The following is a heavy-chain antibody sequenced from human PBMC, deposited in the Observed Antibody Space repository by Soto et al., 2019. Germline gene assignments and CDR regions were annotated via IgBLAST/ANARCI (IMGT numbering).Heavy chain of an antibody. CDR1: GYTFTSYD. D-gene: IGHD3-10*01. V-gene: IGHV1-8*01. J-gene: IGHJ6*02. CDR2: MNPNSGNT. CDR3: AIAGNYGSVPLTEQHRRPYYYGMDV. Sequence: GASVKVSCKASGYTFTSYDINWVRQATGQGLEWMGWMNPNSGNTGYAQKFQGRVTMTRNTSISTAYMELSSLRSEDTAVYYCAIAGNYGSVPLTEQHRRPYYYGMDVWGQGTTVTVSS.